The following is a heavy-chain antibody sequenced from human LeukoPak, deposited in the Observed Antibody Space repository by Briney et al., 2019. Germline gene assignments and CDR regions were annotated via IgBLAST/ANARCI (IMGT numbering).Heavy chain of an antibody. CDR1: GFSLSTSGVA. CDR2: IYWDDGK. Sequence: SGPTLVNPTQTLTLTCTFSGFSLSTSGVAVGWFRQPPGGALEWLALIYWDDGKYYSPSLKSRLTIAKDTSKNQVVLTMTNMDPVDTATFYCARRRSPSNGDWFDPWGQGTLVTVSS. CDR3: ARRRSPSNGDWFDP. V-gene: IGHV2-5*02. J-gene: IGHJ5*02. D-gene: IGHD4-17*01.